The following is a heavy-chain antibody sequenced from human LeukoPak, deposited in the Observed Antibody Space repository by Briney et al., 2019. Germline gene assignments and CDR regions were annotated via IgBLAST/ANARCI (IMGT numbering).Heavy chain of an antibody. CDR1: GGTFSSYS. CDR2: IIHIFGTA. J-gene: IGHJ4*02. D-gene: IGHD2-2*01. V-gene: IGHV1-69*06. CDR3: ARVSYQEGVDY. Sequence: SVKVSCKASGGTFSSYSISWVRQAPGQGLDWMGGIIHIFGTANYAQKFQGRVTITADKSTSKAYMELSSLGAEDVAVYYCARVSYQEGVDYWGQGTLVTVSS.